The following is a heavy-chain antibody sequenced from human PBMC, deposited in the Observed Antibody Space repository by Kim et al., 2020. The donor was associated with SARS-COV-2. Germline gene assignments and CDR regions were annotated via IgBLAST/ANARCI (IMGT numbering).Heavy chain of an antibody. V-gene: IGHV3-23*01. J-gene: IGHJ2*01. D-gene: IGHD3-22*01. CDR1: GFTFSSYA. Sequence: GGSLRLSCAASGFTFSSYAMSWVRQAPGKGLEWVSAISGSGGSTYYADSVKGRFTISRDNSKNTLYLQMNSLRAEDTAVYYCAKDLPRYYDSSGYSVDFDLWGRGTLVTVSS. CDR3: AKDLPRYYDSSGYSVDFDL. CDR2: ISGSGGST.